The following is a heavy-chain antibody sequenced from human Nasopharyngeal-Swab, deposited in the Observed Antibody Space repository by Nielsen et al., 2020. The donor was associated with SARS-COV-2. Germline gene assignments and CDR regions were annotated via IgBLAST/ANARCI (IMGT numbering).Heavy chain of an antibody. Sequence: ASVHVPCKASRYAFNSYAMHWVRQAPAHRLEWMGWINVGNGNTKYSQKFQGRVTITRDTSASTAYMELSSLRSEDTAVYYCARGGLSGSYLPTTYNWFDPWGQGTLVTVSS. D-gene: IGHD1-26*01. CDR2: INVGNGNT. CDR1: RYAFNSYA. J-gene: IGHJ5*02. CDR3: ARGGLSGSYLPTTYNWFDP. V-gene: IGHV1-3*01.